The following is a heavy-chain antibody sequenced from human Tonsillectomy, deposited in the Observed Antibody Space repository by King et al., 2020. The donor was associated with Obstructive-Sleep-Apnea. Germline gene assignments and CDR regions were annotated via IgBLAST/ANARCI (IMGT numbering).Heavy chain of an antibody. Sequence: QLVEAGAEVKKPGASGKVSFKGSGYTFTGYYMHWVRKAPGQGLEWMGWINPNSGGPNYAQKFQGWVTMTRCTSISTAYMELSRLRSDDTAVYYCAREGIVGATGCDYWGQGTLVTVSS. CDR1: GYTFTGYY. J-gene: IGHJ4*02. D-gene: IGHD1-26*01. V-gene: IGHV1-2*04. CDR3: AREGIVGATGCDY. CDR2: INPNSGGP.